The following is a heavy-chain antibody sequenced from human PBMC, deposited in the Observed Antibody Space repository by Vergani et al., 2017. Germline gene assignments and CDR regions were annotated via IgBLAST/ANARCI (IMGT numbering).Heavy chain of an antibody. V-gene: IGHV3-23*01. CDR1: GFTFSSYA. CDR2: ISGSGGST. D-gene: IGHD3-9*01. CDR3: AKQYYDILTTGY. J-gene: IGHJ4*02. Sequence: EVQLLESGGGLVQPGGSLRLSCAASGFTFSSYAMSWVRQAPGKGLEWVSAISGSGGSTYYADSVKGRFTISRDNSKNSLYLQMNSLRAEDTAVYYCAKQYYDILTTGYWGQGTLVTVSS.